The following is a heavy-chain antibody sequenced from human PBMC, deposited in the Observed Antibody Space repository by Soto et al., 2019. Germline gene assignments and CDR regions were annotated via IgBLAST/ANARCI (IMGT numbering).Heavy chain of an antibody. CDR2: LSGTGGST. D-gene: IGHD6-25*01. J-gene: IGHJ5*02. Sequence: GGSLRLSCAASGFTFSSYAMTWVRQAPGKGLEWVSGLSGTGGSTYYADSVKGRFTISRDNSKNTLYLQMNSLRAEDTAVYYCAKDPLTAAVRNWFDPWGQGTLVTVSS. V-gene: IGHV3-23*01. CDR3: AKDPLTAAVRNWFDP. CDR1: GFTFSSYA.